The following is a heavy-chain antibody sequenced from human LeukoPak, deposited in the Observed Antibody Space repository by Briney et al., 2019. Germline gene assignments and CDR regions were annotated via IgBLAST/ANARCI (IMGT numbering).Heavy chain of an antibody. CDR2: IYYAGST. D-gene: IGHD2-21*01. CDR3: ARRRQTCQPLCYYYLDV. J-gene: IGHJ6*03. Sequence: PSETLSLTCSVSGDSMNNYFWAWIRQPPGRGLECIGFIYYAGSTTNYSPSLQSRVTMSADTSKNQFSLKLTSVTAADTATYYCARRRQTCQPLCYYYLDVWGKGTTVTVSS. V-gene: IGHV4-59*08. CDR1: GDSMNNYF.